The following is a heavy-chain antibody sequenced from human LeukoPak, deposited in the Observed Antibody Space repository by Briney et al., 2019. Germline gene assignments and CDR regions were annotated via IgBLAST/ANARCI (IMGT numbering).Heavy chain of an antibody. CDR2: INPNSGGT. D-gene: IGHD4-17*01. V-gene: IGHV1-2*06. Sequence: GASVKVSCKASGYTFTGYYMRWVRQAPGQGLEWMGRINPNSGGTNYAQKFQGRVTMTRDTSISTAYMELSRLRSDDTAVYYCARAVDYGDYVDYWGQGTLVTVSS. CDR1: GYTFTGYY. J-gene: IGHJ4*02. CDR3: ARAVDYGDYVDY.